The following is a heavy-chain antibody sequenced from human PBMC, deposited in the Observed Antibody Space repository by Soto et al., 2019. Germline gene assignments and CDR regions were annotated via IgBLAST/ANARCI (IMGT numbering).Heavy chain of an antibody. CDR2: IFSNDEK. CDR1: GFSRSNARMG. Sequence: QVTLKESGPVLVKHTETLTLTCSVPGFSRSNARMGVSWIRQPPGQALEWLAHIFSNDEKSYSTSLKSRLTISKDTSKSQVVLTMTNMDPVDTATYYCARMGVAAGTRWFDPWGQGTLVTVSS. D-gene: IGHD6-13*01. J-gene: IGHJ5*02. CDR3: ARMGVAAGTRWFDP. V-gene: IGHV2-26*01.